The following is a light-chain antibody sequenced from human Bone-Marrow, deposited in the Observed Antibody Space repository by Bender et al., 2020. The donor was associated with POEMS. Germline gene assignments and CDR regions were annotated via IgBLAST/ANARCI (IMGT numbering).Light chain of an antibody. J-gene: IGLJ3*02. CDR2: SSH. CDR1: NSNIGAHA. V-gene: IGLV1-44*01. CDR3: AVWDDSLNGWV. Sequence: QSVVTQPPSESGTPGQDVTISCSGSNSNIGAHAVNWYQHLPGTAPKLLIYSSHRRPSEVPDRFSGSRSGTSASLAISGLQSEDEADYYCAVWDDSLNGWVFGGGTKLTVL.